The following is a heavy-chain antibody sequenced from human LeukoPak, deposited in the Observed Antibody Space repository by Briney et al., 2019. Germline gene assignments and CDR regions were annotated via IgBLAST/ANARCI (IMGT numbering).Heavy chain of an antibody. V-gene: IGHV3-48*03. CDR3: ARDQVVPAARGVYYYYGMDV. J-gene: IGHJ6*04. CDR2: ISSSGSTI. Sequence: GGSLRLSCAVSGFTFSSYEMNWVRQAPGKGLEWVSYISSSGSTIYYADSVKGRFTISRDNAKNSLYLQMNSLRAEDTAVYYCARDQVVPAARGVYYYYGMDVWGKGTTVTVSS. D-gene: IGHD2-2*01. CDR1: GFTFSSYE.